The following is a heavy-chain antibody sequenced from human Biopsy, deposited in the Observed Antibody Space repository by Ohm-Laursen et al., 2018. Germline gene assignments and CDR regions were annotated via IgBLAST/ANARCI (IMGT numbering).Heavy chain of an antibody. V-gene: IGHV3-33*01. CDR2: IWYDGSNK. D-gene: IGHD1/OR15-1a*01. CDR1: GFTFSNYG. CDR3: ARGRTGG. J-gene: IGHJ4*02. Sequence: SLRLSCTASGFTFSNYGMHWVRQAPGKGLEWVALIWYDGSNKNSEDSVKGRFTVSRDNSKNTLFLQMNNLRAEDTAVYYCARGRTGGWGQGTLVTVSS.